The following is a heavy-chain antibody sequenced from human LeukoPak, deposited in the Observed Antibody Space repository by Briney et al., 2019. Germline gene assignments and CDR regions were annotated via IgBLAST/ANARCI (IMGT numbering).Heavy chain of an antibody. V-gene: IGHV3-30*03. J-gene: IGHJ3*02. D-gene: IGHD3-10*01. CDR3: AEFGESSLAFDI. CDR2: ISYDGSNK. CDR1: GFTFSSYG. Sequence: GGSLRLSCAASGFTFSSYGMHWVRQARGRGLEWVAVISYDGSNKYYAGSVKGRFTISRDNSKNTLYLQMNSLRAEDRAVYYCAEFGESSLAFDIWGQGTMVTVSS.